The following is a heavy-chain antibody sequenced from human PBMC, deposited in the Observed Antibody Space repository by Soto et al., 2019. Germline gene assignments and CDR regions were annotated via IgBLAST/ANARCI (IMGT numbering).Heavy chain of an antibody. J-gene: IGHJ4*02. CDR1: GFSLSTSGVA. CDR3: ARIVDFWSGYYFSY. CDR2: IFWDDDK. D-gene: IGHD3-3*01. Sequence: XGPTLVNPTQSLTLTCTFSGFSLSTSGVAVGWIRQAPRKAPEWLSFIFWDDDKRYSPSLENRLTITKDTSKNQVFLTMTNMDPVDTATYYCARIVDFWSGYYFSYWGRRTMVTVSS. V-gene: IGHV2-5*02.